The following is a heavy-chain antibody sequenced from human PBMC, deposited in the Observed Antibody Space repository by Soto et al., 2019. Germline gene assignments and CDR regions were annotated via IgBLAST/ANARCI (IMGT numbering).Heavy chain of an antibody. Sequence: QVQLQQWDARLLKPSDTLSLTCDVSGGSFSEYYWSWIRQSPGKGLEWLGEIQHHGGTNYNPSLXXXXXXXXXXXXXXXXXXXXXXXXXXXXXYXCAGSXHIVGETGDYFYFFAMDVWGQGTTVTVSS. CDR1: GGSFSEYY. D-gene: IGHD1-26*01. CDR2: IQHHGGT. V-gene: IGHV4-34*02. J-gene: IGHJ6*02. CDR3: AGSXHIVGETGDYFYFFAMDV.